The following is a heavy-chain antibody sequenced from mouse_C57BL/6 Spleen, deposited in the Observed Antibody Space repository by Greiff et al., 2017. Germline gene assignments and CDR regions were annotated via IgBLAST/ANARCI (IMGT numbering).Heavy chain of an antibody. D-gene: IGHD1-1*01. CDR1: GFSLTSYA. CDR3: ARTTVEAMDY. CDR2: IWTGGGT. Sequence: VQLQQSGPGLVAPSPSLSITCTVSGFSLTSYAISWVRQPPGKGLEWLGVIWTGGGTNYNSALKSRMSISKDNSKSQVFLKMNSLQTDDTARYYCARTTVEAMDYWGQGTSVTVSS. V-gene: IGHV2-9-1*01. J-gene: IGHJ4*01.